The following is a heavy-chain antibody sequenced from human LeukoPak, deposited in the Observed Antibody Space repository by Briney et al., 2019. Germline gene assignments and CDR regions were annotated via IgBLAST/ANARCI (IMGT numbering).Heavy chain of an antibody. J-gene: IGHJ5*02. CDR2: IYYTGSA. CDR1: GGSISNYF. Sequence: KPSETLSLTCTVSGGSISNYFWSWIRQPPGKGLEWIGYIYYTGSANYSPSLKSRVTILIDTSKTQFPLKVSSVTAADTAIYYCVRSKSGTYGWFDPWGQGTLVTVSS. D-gene: IGHD4-17*01. CDR3: VRSKSGTYGWFDP. V-gene: IGHV4-59*01.